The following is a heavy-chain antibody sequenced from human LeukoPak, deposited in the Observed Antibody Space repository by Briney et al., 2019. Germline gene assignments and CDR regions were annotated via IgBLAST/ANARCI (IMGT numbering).Heavy chain of an antibody. J-gene: IGHJ4*02. Sequence: GGSLRLSCAASGFTVTNYAMYWVRQAPGKGPEWVSAISGRDDITYYADSVKGRFTISRDTSKNTLFLQMNSLRAEDTAVYYCAKWGDDDILTGYYDPDYWGQGTLVTVSS. CDR3: AKWGDDDILTGYYDPDY. CDR2: ISGRDDIT. CDR1: GFTVTNYA. V-gene: IGHV3-23*01. D-gene: IGHD3-9*01.